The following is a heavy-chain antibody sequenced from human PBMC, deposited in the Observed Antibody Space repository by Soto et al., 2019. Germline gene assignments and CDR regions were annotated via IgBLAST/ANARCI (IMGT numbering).Heavy chain of an antibody. Sequence: QVQLVQSGSEVKKPVASVRVTCKASGYTFRNYGISWVREAPGQGLEWMGWVSAYNRNSNYAQKFEDRVIMTADTATSTAYLELRGLRSDDTAIYYCARDRQWEPLLYWGQGTLVTVSS. CDR3: ARDRQWEPLLY. D-gene: IGHD1-26*01. CDR1: GYTFRNYG. J-gene: IGHJ4*02. CDR2: VSAYNRNS. V-gene: IGHV1-18*01.